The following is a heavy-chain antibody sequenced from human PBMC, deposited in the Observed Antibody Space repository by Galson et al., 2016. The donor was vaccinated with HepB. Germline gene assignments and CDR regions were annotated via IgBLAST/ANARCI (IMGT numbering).Heavy chain of an antibody. CDR2: IKGDGSVT. J-gene: IGHJ5*01. D-gene: IGHD2-15*01. CDR1: GLTFSDYW. V-gene: IGHV3-74*01. CDR3: ARDRGGSAGGYNWFDY. Sequence: SLRLSCAASGLTFSDYWMHWVRQAPGKGLMWVSRIKGDGSVTDYADSVKGRFTISRDNAKNALYMQMNSLRGDDTAVYYCARDRGGSAGGYNWFDYWGQGMLVTVSS.